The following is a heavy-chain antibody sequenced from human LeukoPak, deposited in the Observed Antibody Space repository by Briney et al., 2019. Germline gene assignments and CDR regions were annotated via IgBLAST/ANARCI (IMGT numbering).Heavy chain of an antibody. CDR1: GFTVSSNF. CDR3: ARVTADNDGYDFFDY. D-gene: IGHD5-24*01. V-gene: IGHV3-66*02. J-gene: IGHJ4*02. CDR2: IYSGDTT. Sequence: AGGSLRLSCAASGFTVSSNFMNWVRQAPGKGLESVSVIYSGDTTHYADSVKGRFAISRDNFKNTVHLQMNSLRAEDTAVYYCARVTADNDGYDFFDYWGQGTLVTVSS.